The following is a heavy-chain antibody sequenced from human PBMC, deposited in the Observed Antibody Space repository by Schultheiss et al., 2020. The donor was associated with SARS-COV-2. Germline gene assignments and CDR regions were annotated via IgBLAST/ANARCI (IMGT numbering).Heavy chain of an antibody. D-gene: IGHD6-6*01. CDR1: GGSISSYY. CDR2: IYYSGST. CDR3: ASGAARRRGYYYMDV. Sequence: SETLSLTCTVSGGSISSYYWSWIRQPPGKGLEWIGYIYYSGSTYYNPSLKSRVTISVDTSKNQFSLKLSSVTAADTAVYYCASGAARRRGYYYMDVWGKGTTVTVSS. J-gene: IGHJ6*03. V-gene: IGHV4-59*12.